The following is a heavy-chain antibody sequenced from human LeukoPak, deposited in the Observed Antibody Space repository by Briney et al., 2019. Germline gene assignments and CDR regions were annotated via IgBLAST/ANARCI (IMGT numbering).Heavy chain of an antibody. CDR2: ISSSSSYI. Sequence: GGSLRLSCAASGFIVSSDSMSWIRQTPGKGLEWVSSISSSSSYIYYADSVKGRFTISRDNAKNSLYLQMNSLRAEDTAVYYCARDTSTVSWGQGTLVTVSS. CDR1: GFIVSSDS. J-gene: IGHJ5*02. V-gene: IGHV3-21*01. D-gene: IGHD4-17*01. CDR3: ARDTSTVS.